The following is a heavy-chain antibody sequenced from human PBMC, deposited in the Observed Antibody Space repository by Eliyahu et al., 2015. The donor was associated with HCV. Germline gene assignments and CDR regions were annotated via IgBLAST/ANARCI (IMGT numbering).Heavy chain of an antibody. J-gene: IGHJ5*02. D-gene: IGHD3-10*01. CDR3: ARDXVMVQGVNFWNWXDP. V-gene: IGHV3-30*09. Sequence: QVHLVESGGGVVQPGKSLXLSCAASGFSFSNYAMHWVRQAPGKGLGGVAIVSXDGNNKYYAASVKGRFAISRDNSKNTLFLEMNSLRAEDTAVYFCARDXVMVQGVNFWNWXDPWGQGTLVTVSS. CDR1: GFSFSNYA. CDR2: VSXDGNNK.